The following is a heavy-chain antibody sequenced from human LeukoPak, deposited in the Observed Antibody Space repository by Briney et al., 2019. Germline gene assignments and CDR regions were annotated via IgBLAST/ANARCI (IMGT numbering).Heavy chain of an antibody. CDR3: AGKSAFEYSSSSSFDP. V-gene: IGHV4-59*01. D-gene: IGHD6-6*01. Sequence: SETLSLTCTASGGSISSYYWSWIRQPPGKGLEWIGYIYYSGSTNYNPSLKSRVTISVDTSKNQFSLKLSSVTAADTAVYYCAGKSAFEYSSSSSFDPWGQGTLVTVSS. CDR1: GGSISSYY. CDR2: IYYSGST. J-gene: IGHJ5*02.